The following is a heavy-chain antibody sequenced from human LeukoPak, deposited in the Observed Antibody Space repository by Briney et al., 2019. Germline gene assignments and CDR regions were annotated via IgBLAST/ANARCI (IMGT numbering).Heavy chain of an antibody. CDR2: ISSSSSYI. CDR3: ARKLRYFDWLSDYRYYFDY. Sequence: GGSLRLSCAASGFTFSSYSMNWVRQAPGKGLEWVSSISSSSSYIYHADSVKGRFTISGDNAKNSLYLQMNSLRAEDTAVYYCARKLRYFDWLSDYRYYFDYWGQGTLVTVSS. J-gene: IGHJ4*02. V-gene: IGHV3-21*01. D-gene: IGHD3-9*01. CDR1: GFTFSSYS.